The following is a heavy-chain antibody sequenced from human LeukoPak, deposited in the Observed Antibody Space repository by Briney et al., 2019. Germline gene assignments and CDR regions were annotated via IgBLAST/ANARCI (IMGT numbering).Heavy chain of an antibody. Sequence: GGSLRLSCAASGFTFSSYAMSWVRQAPGKGLEWVSAISGSGGSTYYADSVKGRFTISRDNSKNTLYLQMNSLRAEDTAVYYCSKDQSEDFWSGYGAFDIWGQGTMVTVSS. CDR1: GFTFSSYA. CDR2: ISGSGGST. V-gene: IGHV3-23*01. J-gene: IGHJ3*02. D-gene: IGHD3-3*01. CDR3: SKDQSEDFWSGYGAFDI.